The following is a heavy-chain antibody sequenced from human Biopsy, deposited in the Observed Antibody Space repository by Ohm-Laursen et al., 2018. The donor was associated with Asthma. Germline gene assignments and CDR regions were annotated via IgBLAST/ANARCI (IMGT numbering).Heavy chain of an antibody. D-gene: IGHD6-13*01. J-gene: IGHJ4*02. V-gene: IGHV3-9*01. CDR3: VKDIRLQLWGFDS. CDR2: VSWNSGSI. Sequence: SLRLPCAASGFTFDDYAMHWVRQAPGKGLEWVSGVSWNSGSIDYADSVKGRFTISRDNAKNSLYLQMNSLRGADTALYYCVKDIRLQLWGFDSWGQGTLVTVSS. CDR1: GFTFDDYA.